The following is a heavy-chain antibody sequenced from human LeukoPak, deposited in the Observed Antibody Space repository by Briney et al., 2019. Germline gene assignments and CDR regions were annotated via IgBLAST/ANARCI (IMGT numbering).Heavy chain of an antibody. D-gene: IGHD6-19*01. V-gene: IGHV1-2*02. CDR2: INPNSGGT. Sequence: GASVKVSCKTSGYTFTGYYMHGVRQAPGQGLEGMGWINPNSGGTNYEQKFQGRVTMTRDTSISTAYMELSRLRSDDTAVYYCAREIVSGWNDYWGQGTLVTVSS. CDR1: GYTFTGYY. CDR3: AREIVSGWNDY. J-gene: IGHJ4*02.